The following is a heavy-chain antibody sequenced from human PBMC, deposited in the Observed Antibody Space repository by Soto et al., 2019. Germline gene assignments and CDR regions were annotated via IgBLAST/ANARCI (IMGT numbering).Heavy chain of an antibody. V-gene: IGHV1-69*13. CDR1: GGTFSSYA. D-gene: IGHD4-4*01. J-gene: IGHJ5*02. Sequence: ASVKVSCKASGGTFSSYAISWVRQAPGQGLEWMGGIIPIFGTANYAQKFQGRVTITADESTSTAYMELSSLRSEDTAVYYCASDSNQYLNKYNCFDPWGQGTLVTVSS. CDR3: ASDSNQYLNKYNCFDP. CDR2: IIPIFGTA.